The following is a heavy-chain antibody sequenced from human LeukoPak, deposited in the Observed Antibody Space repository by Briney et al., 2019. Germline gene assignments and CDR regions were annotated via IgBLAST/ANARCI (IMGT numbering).Heavy chain of an antibody. D-gene: IGHD2-8*01. CDR3: TAGLGLTNDDS. J-gene: IGHJ4*02. Sequence: GGSLRLSCGASGFNFIQAWMSWVRQTPGKGLEWIGRIKENAVGGAIDYAAPVQGRFTISRDDSRNTVYLDMNSLKTEDTAVYYCTAGLGLTNDDSWSQGTLVTVSS. V-gene: IGHV3-15*01. CDR1: GFNFIQAW. CDR2: IKENAVGGAI.